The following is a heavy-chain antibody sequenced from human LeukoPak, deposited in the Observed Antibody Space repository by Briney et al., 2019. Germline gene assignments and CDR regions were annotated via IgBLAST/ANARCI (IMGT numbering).Heavy chain of an antibody. J-gene: IGHJ5*02. CDR2: MNPNSGNT. V-gene: IGHV1-8*01. Sequence: ASVKVSCKASGYTFTSYDINWMRQATGQGLEWMGWMNPNSGNTGYAQKFQGRVTMTRNTSISTAYMELSSLRSEDTAVYYCARDLGYCSSTSCYFGWFDPWGQGTLVTVSS. CDR1: GYTFTSYD. D-gene: IGHD2-2*01. CDR3: ARDLGYCSSTSCYFGWFDP.